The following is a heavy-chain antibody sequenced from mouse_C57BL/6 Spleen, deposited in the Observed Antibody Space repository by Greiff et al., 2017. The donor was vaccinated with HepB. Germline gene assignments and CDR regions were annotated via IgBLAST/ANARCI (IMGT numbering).Heavy chain of an antibody. D-gene: IGHD2-3*01. Sequence: EVQLVESGGGLVKPGGSLKLSCAASGFTFSDYGMHWVRQAPEKGLEWVAYISSGSSTIYYADTVKGRFTISRDNAKNTLFLQMTSLRSEDTAMYYCAREDGYYKSWFAYWGQGTLVTVSA. CDR2: ISSGSSTI. J-gene: IGHJ3*01. CDR1: GFTFSDYG. CDR3: AREDGYYKSWFAY. V-gene: IGHV5-17*01.